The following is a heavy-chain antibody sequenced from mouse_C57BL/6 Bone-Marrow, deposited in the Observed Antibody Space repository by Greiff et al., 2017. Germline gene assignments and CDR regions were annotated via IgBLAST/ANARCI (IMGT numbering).Heavy chain of an antibody. CDR3: AGLYYGNPYAMDY. D-gene: IGHD2-1*01. CDR1: GFNIKDYY. Sequence: VQLQQSGAELVKPGASVKLSCTASGFNIKDYYMHWVKQRTEQGLEWIGRIDPEDGETKYDPKFQGKATITADTSSNTAYLQLSSQTSDDTAVYYCAGLYYGNPYAMDYWGQGTSVTVSS. CDR2: IDPEDGET. J-gene: IGHJ4*01. V-gene: IGHV14-2*01.